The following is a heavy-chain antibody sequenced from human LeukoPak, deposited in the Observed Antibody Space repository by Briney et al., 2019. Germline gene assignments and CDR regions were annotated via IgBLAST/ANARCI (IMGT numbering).Heavy chain of an antibody. CDR3: ARDSYGMDV. V-gene: IGHV3-30-3*01. J-gene: IGHJ6*02. CDR1: GYTLTELS. Sequence: SCKVSGYTLTELSMHWVRQAPGKGLEWVAVISYDGSNKYYADSVKGRFTISRDNSKNTLYLQMNSLRPEDTAVYYCARDSYGMDVWGQGTTVTVSS. CDR2: ISYDGSNK.